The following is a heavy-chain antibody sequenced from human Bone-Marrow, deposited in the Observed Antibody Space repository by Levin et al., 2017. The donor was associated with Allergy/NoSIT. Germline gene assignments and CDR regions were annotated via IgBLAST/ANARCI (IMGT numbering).Heavy chain of an antibody. CDR1: GFNFRDFY. CDR2: ISSGSRYM. J-gene: IGHJ4*02. V-gene: IGHV3-21*01. Sequence: GGSLRLSCAASGFNFRDFYMTWVRQAPGKGLEWVSTISSGSRYMFYADSLKGRFTVSRDDAKNSLYLQMDSLRVEDTAVYYCASPVRFGDYTFDYWGQGALVVVSS. CDR3: ASPVRFGDYTFDY. D-gene: IGHD4-17*01.